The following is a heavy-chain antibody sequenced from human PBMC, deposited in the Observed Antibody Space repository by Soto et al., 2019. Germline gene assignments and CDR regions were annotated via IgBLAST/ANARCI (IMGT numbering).Heavy chain of an antibody. V-gene: IGHV1-18*01. J-gene: IGHJ6*02. D-gene: IGHD3-16*01. CDR3: ARETIPRMYYYGTDV. CDR1: GYTFTNYG. Sequence: QVQLVQSGAEVREPGASVKVSCKASGYTFTNYGISWVRQAPGQGLERIGWISAYNGKIDYAQKVQGRITMTTDTPTSTAFMELRSLRSDDTAVYYCARETIPRMYYYGTDVWGQETTVIVSS. CDR2: ISAYNGKI.